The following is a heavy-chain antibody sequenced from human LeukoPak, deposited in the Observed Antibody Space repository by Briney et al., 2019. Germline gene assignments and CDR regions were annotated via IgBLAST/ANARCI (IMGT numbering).Heavy chain of an antibody. J-gene: IGHJ4*02. Sequence: GGSLRLSCEASGFTFSSYAMSWVRQAPGKGLEWVSAISGSRTYYADSVKGRFTISRDNSKNTLSLQMNSLRAEDTAVYYCAKVFRKDGDFHLFDYWGQGTLVTVSS. CDR2: ISGSRT. CDR1: GFTFSSYA. D-gene: IGHD4-17*01. CDR3: AKVFRKDGDFHLFDY. V-gene: IGHV3-23*01.